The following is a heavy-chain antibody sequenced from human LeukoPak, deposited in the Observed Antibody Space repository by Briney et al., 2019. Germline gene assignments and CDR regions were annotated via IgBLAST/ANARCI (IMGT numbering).Heavy chain of an antibody. V-gene: IGHV3-20*04. CDR2: INWNGGST. D-gene: IGHD6-19*01. J-gene: IGHJ4*02. Sequence: GGSLRLSCAASGFTFDDYGMSWVRQAPGKGLEWVSGINWNGGSTGYADSVKGRFTISRDNARNSLYLQMNTLRADDTAFYYCVRVSTGYYFDSWGQGTLVTVSS. CDR3: VRVSTGYYFDS. CDR1: GFTFDDYG.